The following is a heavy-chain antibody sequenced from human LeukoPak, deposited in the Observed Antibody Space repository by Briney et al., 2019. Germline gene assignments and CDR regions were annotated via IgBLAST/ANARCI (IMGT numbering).Heavy chain of an antibody. D-gene: IGHD2-21*02. Sequence: ASVKVSCKASGYTFTGYYMHWVRQAPGQGLEWMGWINPNSGGTNYAQKFQGRVTMTRDTSISTAYLQWSSLKASDTAMYYCARPSVVTAGNYYFDYWGQGTLVTVSS. CDR1: GYTFTGYY. J-gene: IGHJ4*02. V-gene: IGHV1-2*02. CDR2: INPNSGGT. CDR3: ARPSVVTAGNYYFDY.